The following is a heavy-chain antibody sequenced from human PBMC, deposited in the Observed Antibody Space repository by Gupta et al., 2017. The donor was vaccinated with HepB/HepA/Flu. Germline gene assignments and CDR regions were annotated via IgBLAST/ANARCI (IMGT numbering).Heavy chain of an antibody. Sequence: QVQLVESGGGVVQPGRSLRLSCAASGFPFSSYGLQWVRQAPGKGLEWVAVISYDGSNKYYADSVKGRFTISRDNSKNTLYLQMNSLRAEDTAVYYCAKDLGAYSSGLDYWGQGTLVTVSS. CDR1: GFPFSSYG. CDR2: ISYDGSNK. V-gene: IGHV3-30*18. CDR3: AKDLGAYSSGLDY. J-gene: IGHJ4*02. D-gene: IGHD6-19*01.